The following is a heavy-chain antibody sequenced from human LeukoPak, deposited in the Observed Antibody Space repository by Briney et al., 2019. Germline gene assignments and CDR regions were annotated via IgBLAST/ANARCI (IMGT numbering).Heavy chain of an antibody. Sequence: QPGRSLRLSCAASKFSFSSNVMHWVRQAPGKGLEWVSVISYDGSDKFYADSVKGRFTISRDNSKNTLYLQMNSLRAEDTAVYYCARAPPEMATIVNWYFDLWGRGTLVTVSS. D-gene: IGHD5-24*01. CDR1: KFSFSSNV. CDR2: ISYDGSDK. V-gene: IGHV3-30-3*01. CDR3: ARAPPEMATIVNWYFDL. J-gene: IGHJ2*01.